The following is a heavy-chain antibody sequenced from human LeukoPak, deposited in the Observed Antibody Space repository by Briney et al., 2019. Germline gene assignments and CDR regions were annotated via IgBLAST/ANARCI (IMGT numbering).Heavy chain of an antibody. CDR2: INHSGST. CDR3: ARVGFASGWARKYYFDY. CDR1: GGSFSGYY. V-gene: IGHV4-34*01. D-gene: IGHD6-19*01. Sequence: SETLSLTCAVDGGSFSGYYWSWIRQPPGKGLEWIGEINHSGSTNYNPSLKSRVTISVDTSKNQFSLKLSSVTAADTAVYYCARVGFASGWARKYYFDYWGQGTLVTVSS. J-gene: IGHJ4*02.